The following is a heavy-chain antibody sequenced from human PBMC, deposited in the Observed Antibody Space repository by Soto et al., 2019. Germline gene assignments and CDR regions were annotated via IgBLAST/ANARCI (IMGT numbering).Heavy chain of an antibody. CDR1: GYSFTSYW. CDR2: IDPSDSYT. Sequence: LKISCKGSGYSFTSYWISWVRQMPGKGLEWMGRIDPSDSYTNYSPSFQGHVTISADKSISTAYLQWSSLKASDTAMYYCARLNRSGGSCSYYYYYGMDVWGQGTTVTVSS. CDR3: ARLNRSGGSCSYYYYYGMDV. D-gene: IGHD2-15*01. V-gene: IGHV5-10-1*01. J-gene: IGHJ6*02.